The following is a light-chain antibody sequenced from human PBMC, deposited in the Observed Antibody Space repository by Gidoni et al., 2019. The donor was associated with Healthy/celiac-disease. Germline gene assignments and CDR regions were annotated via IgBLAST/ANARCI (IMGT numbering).Light chain of an antibody. CDR2: AAS. CDR3: QPYYSYPRT. Sequence: AIRMTQSPASLSASTGDRVTITFRASQGISSYLAWYQQKPGQAPKLLIYAASTLQGGVPTRFGSSGSGTDFTITISCLQSDDFATYYCQPYYSYPRTFGGGTKVEIK. J-gene: IGKJ4*02. CDR1: QGISSY. V-gene: IGKV1-8*01.